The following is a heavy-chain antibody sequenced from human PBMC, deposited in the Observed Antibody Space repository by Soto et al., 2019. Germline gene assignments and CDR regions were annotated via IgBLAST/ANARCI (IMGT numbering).Heavy chain of an antibody. Sequence: PSETLSLTCAVSGGSISSGGYSWSWIRQPPGKGLEWIGYIYNRGSTYYNPSLKSRVTISVDRSKNQFSLKLSSVTAAVTAVYYCARVRTTVYYFDYWGQGTLVTVSS. D-gene: IGHD4-17*01. V-gene: IGHV4-30-2*01. J-gene: IGHJ4*02. CDR3: ARVRTTVYYFDY. CDR1: GGSISSGGYS. CDR2: IYNRGST.